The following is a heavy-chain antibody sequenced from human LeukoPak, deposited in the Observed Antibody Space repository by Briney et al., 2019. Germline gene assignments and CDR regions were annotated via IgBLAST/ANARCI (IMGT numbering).Heavy chain of an antibody. J-gene: IGHJ5*02. CDR1: GFAFSYYG. CDR3: ARDAFMVRGVISNWFDP. CDR2: IWHDGSKK. D-gene: IGHD3-10*01. Sequence: PGGSLRLSCAASGFAFSYYGMQWVRQAPGKGLEWVAFIWHDGSKKFYADSVKGRFTISRDNSKNTLYLQMNSLRAEDTAVYYCARDAFMVRGVISNWFDPWGQGTLVTVSS. V-gene: IGHV3-30*02.